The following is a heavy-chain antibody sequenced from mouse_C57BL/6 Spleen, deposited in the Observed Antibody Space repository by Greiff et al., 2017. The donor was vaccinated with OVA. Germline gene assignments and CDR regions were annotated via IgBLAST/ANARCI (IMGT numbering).Heavy chain of an antibody. CDR3: ARRGIGWYFDV. Sequence: VQLQQSGPELVKPGASVKIPCKASGYTFTDYNMDWVKQSHGKSLEWIGDINPNNGGTIYNQKFKGKATLTVDKSSSTAYMELRSLTSEDTAVYYCARRGIGWYFDVWGTGTTVTVSS. V-gene: IGHV1-18*01. CDR2: INPNNGGT. J-gene: IGHJ1*03. D-gene: IGHD2-14*01. CDR1: GYTFTDYN.